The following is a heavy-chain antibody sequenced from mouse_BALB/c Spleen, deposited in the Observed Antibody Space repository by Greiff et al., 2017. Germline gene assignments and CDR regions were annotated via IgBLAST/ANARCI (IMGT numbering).Heavy chain of an antibody. CDR3: NLWGNYLNYFDY. Sequence: VQLQQSGAELARPGASVKLSCKASGYTFTSYWMQWVKQRPGQGLEWIGAIYPGDGDTRYTQKFKGKATLTADKSSSTAYMQLSSLASEDSAVYYCNLWGNYLNYFDYWGQGTTLTVSS. J-gene: IGHJ2*01. CDR1: GYTFTSYW. V-gene: IGHV1-87*01. D-gene: IGHD2-1*01. CDR2: IYPGDGDT.